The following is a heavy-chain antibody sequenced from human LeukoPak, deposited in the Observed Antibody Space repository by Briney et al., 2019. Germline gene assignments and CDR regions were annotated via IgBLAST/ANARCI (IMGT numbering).Heavy chain of an antibody. J-gene: IGHJ6*02. CDR2: IYPGDSDT. V-gene: IGHV5-51*01. CDR1: GYSFTSYW. Sequence: GESLKISCKGYGYSFTSYWIGWVRQMPGKGLEWMGIIYPGDSDTRYSPSFQGQVTISADKSISTAYLQWSSLKASDTAMYYCARTWFGRPTPLGMDVWGQGTTVTVSS. D-gene: IGHD3-10*01. CDR3: ARTWFGRPTPLGMDV.